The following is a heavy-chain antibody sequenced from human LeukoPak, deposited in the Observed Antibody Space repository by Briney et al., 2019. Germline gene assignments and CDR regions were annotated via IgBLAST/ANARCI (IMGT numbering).Heavy chain of an antibody. D-gene: IGHD6-13*01. CDR3: ARRAYSSSWYVDY. CDR2: SSGST. CDR1: GGSISSYY. J-gene: IGHJ4*02. Sequence: PSETLSLTCTVSGGSISSYYWGWIRQPQGRGWSGLGVSSGSTYYNPSLKSRVTISVDTSKNQFSLKLSSVTAADTAVYYCARRAYSSSWYVDYWGQGTLVTVSS. V-gene: IGHV4-39*01.